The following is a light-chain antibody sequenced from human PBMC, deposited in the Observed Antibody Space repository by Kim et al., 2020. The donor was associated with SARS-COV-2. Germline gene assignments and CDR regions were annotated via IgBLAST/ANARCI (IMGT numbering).Light chain of an antibody. CDR3: CSYAGRYTWV. Sequence: QSALTQPRSVSGSPGQSVTISCTGTSSDVGDDDYVSWYQQHPGKAPKLMIFDVSKRPSGVPDRFSGSKSANTASLTISGLQAEDEADYYCCSYAGRYTWVFGGGTKLTVL. V-gene: IGLV2-11*01. CDR1: SSDVGDDDY. J-gene: IGLJ3*02. CDR2: DVS.